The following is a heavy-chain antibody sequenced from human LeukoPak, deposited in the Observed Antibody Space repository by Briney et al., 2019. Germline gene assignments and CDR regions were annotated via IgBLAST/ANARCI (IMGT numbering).Heavy chain of an antibody. V-gene: IGHV1-24*01. J-gene: IGHJ6*03. D-gene: IGHD1-7*01. CDR1: GYTLTELS. CDR3: ATDKGTRGIYYYYMDV. CDR2: FDPEDGET. Sequence: ASVKVSCKVSGYTLTELSMHWVRQAPGKGLEWMGGFDPEDGETIYAQKFQGRVTMTEDTSTDTAYMELSSLRSEDTAVYYCATDKGTRGIYYYYMDVWGKGTTVTVSS.